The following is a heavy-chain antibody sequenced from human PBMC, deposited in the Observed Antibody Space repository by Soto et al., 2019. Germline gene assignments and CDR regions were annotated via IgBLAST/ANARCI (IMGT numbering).Heavy chain of an antibody. D-gene: IGHD6-19*01. Sequence: EVQLVESGGGLVQPGGSLRLSCAASGFTFSSYWMHWVRQAPGKGLVWVSRINSDGSSTSYADSVKGRFTISRDNGKNTLYLQMNSLRAEDTAVYYCVSGYSSGWYAGATDYWGPGTLVTVSS. CDR3: VSGYSSGWYAGATDY. CDR1: GFTFSSYW. V-gene: IGHV3-74*01. J-gene: IGHJ4*02. CDR2: INSDGSST.